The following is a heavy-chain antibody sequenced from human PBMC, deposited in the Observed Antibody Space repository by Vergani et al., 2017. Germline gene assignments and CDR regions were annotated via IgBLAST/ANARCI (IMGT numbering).Heavy chain of an antibody. J-gene: IGHJ4*02. Sequence: QVQLQQWGAGLLKPSETLSPTCAVYGGSFSGYYWSWIRQPPGKGLEWIGEINHSGSTNYNPSLKSRVTISVDTSKNQFSLKLSSVTAADTAVYYCARGPGWYYGGNPFGYWGQGTLVTVSS. D-gene: IGHD4-23*01. CDR1: GGSFSGYY. CDR2: INHSGST. V-gene: IGHV4-34*01. CDR3: ARGPGWYYGGNPFGY.